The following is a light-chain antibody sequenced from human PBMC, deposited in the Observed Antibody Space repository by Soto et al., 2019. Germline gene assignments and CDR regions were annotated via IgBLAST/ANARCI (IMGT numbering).Light chain of an antibody. V-gene: IGLV2-11*01. CDR1: SSDVGGYNY. CDR2: DVS. J-gene: IGLJ2*01. CDR3: CSYAAGDSFK. Sequence: QSALTQPRSVSGSPGQSVTISCTGTSSDVGGYNYVSWYQQHPGKAPKLMIYDVSKRPSGVPDRFSGSKSGNTASLTISGLQAEDEADYYCCSYAAGDSFKFGGGTKLTVL.